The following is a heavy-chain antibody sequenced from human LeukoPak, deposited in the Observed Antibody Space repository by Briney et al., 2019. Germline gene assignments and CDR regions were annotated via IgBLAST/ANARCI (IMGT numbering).Heavy chain of an antibody. Sequence: GGSLRLSCAASGFTVSSNYMSWVRQAPGKGLEWVSVIYSGGSTYYADSVKGRFTISRDNSQNTLYLQMNSLRAEDTAVYYCARGLYYYYMDVWGKGTTVTVSS. J-gene: IGHJ6*03. CDR1: GFTVSSNY. V-gene: IGHV3-53*01. CDR3: ARGLYYYYMDV. CDR2: IYSGGST.